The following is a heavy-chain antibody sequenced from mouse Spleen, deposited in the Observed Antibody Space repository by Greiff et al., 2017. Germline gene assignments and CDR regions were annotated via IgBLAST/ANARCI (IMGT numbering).Heavy chain of an antibody. V-gene: IGHV1-59*01. D-gene: IGHD4-1*01. CDR1: GFTFTSYW. Sequence: VQLQQPGAELVRPGTSVKLSCKASGFTFTSYWMHWVKQRPGQGLEWIGVIDPSDSYTNYNQKFKGKATLTVDTSSSTAYMQLSSLTSEDSAVYYCARRGLGLYFDYWGQGTTLTVSS. CDR3: ARRGLGLYFDY. CDR2: IDPSDSYT. J-gene: IGHJ2*01.